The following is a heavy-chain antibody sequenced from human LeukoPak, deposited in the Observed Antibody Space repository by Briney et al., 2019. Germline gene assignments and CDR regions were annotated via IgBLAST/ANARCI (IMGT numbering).Heavy chain of an antibody. CDR3: TTDGVGIEGATFDY. Sequence: GGSLRLSCAASGFTFSSYGMSWVRQAPGKGLEWVGRIKAKPHGGTTDYAAPVKGRFTISRDDSKNTLYLQMNSLKTEDTAVYYCTTDGVGIEGATFDYWGQGILVTVSS. J-gene: IGHJ4*02. V-gene: IGHV3-15*01. CDR1: GFTFSSYG. CDR2: IKAKPHGGTT. D-gene: IGHD1-26*01.